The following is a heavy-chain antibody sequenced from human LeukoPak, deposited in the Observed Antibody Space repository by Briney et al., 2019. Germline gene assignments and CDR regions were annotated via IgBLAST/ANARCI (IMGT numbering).Heavy chain of an antibody. CDR1: GFTFSSYG. CDR2: ISYDGSNK. CDR3: AKDASNHGDY. J-gene: IGHJ4*02. V-gene: IGHV3-30*18. Sequence: GGSLRPSCAASGFTFSSYGMHWVRQAPGKGLEWVAVISYDGSNKYYADSVKGRFTISRDNSKNTLYLQMNSLRAEDTAVYYCAKDASNHGDYWGQGTLVTVSS. D-gene: IGHD1-14*01.